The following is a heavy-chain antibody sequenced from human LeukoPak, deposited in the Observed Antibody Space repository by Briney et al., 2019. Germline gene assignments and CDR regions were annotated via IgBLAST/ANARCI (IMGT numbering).Heavy chain of an antibody. CDR1: GFTFSSYA. Sequence: GGSLRLSCAASGFTFSSYAMSWVRQAPGKGLEWVSAISGSGGSTYYADSVKGRFTISRDNSKNTLYLQMNSLRAEDTAVYYCAKWTRARLGYSSSPVFDYWGQGTLVTVSS. V-gene: IGHV3-23*01. J-gene: IGHJ4*02. D-gene: IGHD3-16*01. CDR2: ISGSGGST. CDR3: AKWTRARLGYSSSPVFDY.